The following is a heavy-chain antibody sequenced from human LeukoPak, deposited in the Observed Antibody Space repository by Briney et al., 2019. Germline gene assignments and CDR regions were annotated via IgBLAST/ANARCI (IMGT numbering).Heavy chain of an antibody. D-gene: IGHD3-22*01. CDR1: GGSISSDNYN. CDR2: IYYNENT. J-gene: IGHJ4*02. CDR3: ARGFNRPDYYDSSGYDY. V-gene: IGHV4-31*03. Sequence: SETLSLTCTVSGGSISSDNYNWVWIRQHPGKGQEWIGYIYYNENTYYNPSLKSRITISVDSSKKQFSLKLSSVTAADTAVYYCARGFNRPDYYDSSGYDYWGQGTLVTVSS.